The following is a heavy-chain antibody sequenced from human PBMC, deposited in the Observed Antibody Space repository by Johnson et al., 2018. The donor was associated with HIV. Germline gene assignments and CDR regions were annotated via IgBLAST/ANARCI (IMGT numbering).Heavy chain of an antibody. D-gene: IGHD3-22*01. CDR3: VRDSSGYHDAFDI. J-gene: IGHJ3*02. Sequence: VQLVESGGGLVQPGGSLRLSCAASGFTFSDHYLDWVRQAPGKGLEWVGRSKNKANSYSTEYAASVKGRFTISRDDSKNSLYLQMNSLRSEDTAVYYCVRDSSGYHDAFDIWGQGTMVTVSS. CDR1: GFTFSDHY. V-gene: IGHV3-72*01. CDR2: SKNKANSYST.